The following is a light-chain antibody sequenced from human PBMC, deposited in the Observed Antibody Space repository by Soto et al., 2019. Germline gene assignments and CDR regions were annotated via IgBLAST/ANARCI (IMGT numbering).Light chain of an antibody. Sequence: EIVLTQSPDTMSLSPGERATLSCRASQTVGSYLAWYQQKPGQAPRLLIYNASNRATGIPARFGGSGSGTDFTLTISSLEPEDFAVYYCQQRSNWPLTFGGGTKVELK. CDR1: QTVGSY. CDR3: QQRSNWPLT. CDR2: NAS. V-gene: IGKV3-11*01. J-gene: IGKJ4*01.